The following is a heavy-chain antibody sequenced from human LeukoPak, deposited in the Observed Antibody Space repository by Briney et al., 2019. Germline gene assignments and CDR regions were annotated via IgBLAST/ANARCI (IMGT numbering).Heavy chain of an antibody. J-gene: IGHJ2*01. CDR1: GGSFSGYY. CDR2: INHSGST. CDR3: ARAVLGAYYTWYFDL. V-gene: IGHV4-34*01. D-gene: IGHD1-26*01. Sequence: SETLSLTCAVYGGSFSGYYWSWIRQPPGKGLEWIGEINHSGSTNYNPSLKSRVTISVDTSKNQFSLKLSSVTAADTAVYYCARAVLGAYYTWYFDLWGRGTLVTVSS.